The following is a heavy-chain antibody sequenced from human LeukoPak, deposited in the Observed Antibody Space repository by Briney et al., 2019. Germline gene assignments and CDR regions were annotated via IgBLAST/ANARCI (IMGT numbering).Heavy chain of an antibody. V-gene: IGHV1-2*02. Sequence: ASVKVSCKASGYSFADYYMHWVRQAPGQGLEWMGWIKPNSGGTRSAQKFQGRVTMTRDTSISTGYMELSSLRYDDTAVYYCATNILVRDIINWFDPWGQGTLVTVSS. CDR3: ATNILVRDIINWFDP. J-gene: IGHJ5*02. D-gene: IGHD3-10*01. CDR2: IKPNSGGT. CDR1: GYSFADYY.